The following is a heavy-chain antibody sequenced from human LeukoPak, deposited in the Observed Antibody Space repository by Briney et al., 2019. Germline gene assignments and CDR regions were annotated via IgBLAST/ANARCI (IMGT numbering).Heavy chain of an antibody. CDR1: GGSFSGCY. CDR2: INHSGST. Sequence: SETLSLTCAVYGGSFSGCYWSWIRQPPGKGLEWIGEINHSGSTNYNPSLKSRVTISVDTSKNQFSLKLSSVTAADTAVYYCARDRRYCSGGSCYSWFDPWGQGTLVTVSS. D-gene: IGHD2-15*01. V-gene: IGHV4-34*01. J-gene: IGHJ5*02. CDR3: ARDRRYCSGGSCYSWFDP.